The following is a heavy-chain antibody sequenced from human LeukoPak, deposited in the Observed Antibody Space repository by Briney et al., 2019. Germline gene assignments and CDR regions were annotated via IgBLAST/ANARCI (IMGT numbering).Heavy chain of an antibody. J-gene: IGHJ6*03. Sequence: GGSLRLSCAASGFTFSSYAMSWVRQAPGKGLEWVSVISGSGGSTYYADSVKGRFTISRDNSKNTVYLQMNSLRADDTAVYYCAKEVEGYQLLSRKYYYYYMDVWGKGTTVTISS. CDR1: GFTFSSYA. D-gene: IGHD2-2*01. CDR2: ISGSGGST. CDR3: AKEVEGYQLLSRKYYYYYMDV. V-gene: IGHV3-23*01.